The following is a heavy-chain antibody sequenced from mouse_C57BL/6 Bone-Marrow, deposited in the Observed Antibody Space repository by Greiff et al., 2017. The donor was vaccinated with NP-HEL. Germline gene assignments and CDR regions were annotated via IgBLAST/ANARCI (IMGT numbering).Heavy chain of an antibody. CDR1: GFTFSSYA. CDR3: AREGYGSGGYFDY. V-gene: IGHV5-4*01. Sequence: EVKLVESGGGLVKPGGSLKLSCAASGFTFSSYAMSWVRQTPEKRLEWVATISDGGSYTSYPDNVKGRFTISRDNAKNNLYLQMSHLKSEDTAMYYCAREGYGSGGYFDYWGQGTTLTVSS. J-gene: IGHJ2*01. CDR2: ISDGGSYT. D-gene: IGHD1-1*01.